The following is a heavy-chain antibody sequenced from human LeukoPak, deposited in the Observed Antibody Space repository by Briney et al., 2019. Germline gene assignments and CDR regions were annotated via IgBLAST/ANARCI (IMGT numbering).Heavy chain of an antibody. CDR3: TTDDDIAVAPYYFDY. D-gene: IGHD6-19*01. J-gene: IGHJ4*02. CDR2: IKSKTDGGTT. Sequence: GGSLRLSCAASGFTFSNAWMNWVRQAPGKGLEWVGRIKSKTDGGTTDYAAPVKGRFTISRDDSKNTLYLQMNSLKTEDTAVYYCTTDDDIAVAPYYFDYWGQGTLVTVSS. CDR1: GFTFSNAW. V-gene: IGHV3-15*07.